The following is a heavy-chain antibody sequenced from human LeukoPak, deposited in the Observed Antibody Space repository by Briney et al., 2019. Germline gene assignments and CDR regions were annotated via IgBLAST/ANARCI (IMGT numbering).Heavy chain of an antibody. V-gene: IGHV3-48*03. CDR1: GFFLSTYE. J-gene: IGHJ4*02. Sequence: GGSLRLSCEASGFFLSTYEMTWVRQAPGKGLEWISHISSTGTGIYYADSVRGRFIISRDVAKNSMYLQLSSLRAEDTAIYYCAADRGLWFSYWGQGTLVAVSP. CDR2: ISSTGTGI. CDR3: AADRGLWFSY. D-gene: IGHD3-10*01.